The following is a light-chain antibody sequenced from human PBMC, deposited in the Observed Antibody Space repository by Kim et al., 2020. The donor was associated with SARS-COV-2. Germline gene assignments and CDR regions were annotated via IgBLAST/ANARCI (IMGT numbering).Light chain of an antibody. Sequence: SSELTQDPAVSVALGQTVRITCQGDSLRSYYATWYQQKPGQAPILVIYGKNNRPSGIPDRFSVSSSGNSASLTITGTQAGDEADYYCNSRDSNDYVVFGG. CDR1: SLRSYY. CDR2: GKN. V-gene: IGLV3-19*01. J-gene: IGLJ2*01. CDR3: NSRDSNDYVV.